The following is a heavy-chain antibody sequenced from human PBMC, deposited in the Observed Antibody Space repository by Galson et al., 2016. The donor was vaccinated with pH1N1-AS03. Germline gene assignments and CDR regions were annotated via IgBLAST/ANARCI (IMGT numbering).Heavy chain of an antibody. Sequence: SLRLSCAASGFTFDDYSMHWVRQVPGKGLEWVSGISWKSGRIGYADSVKGRFTISRDNAKNSLYLQTNSLRVEDTALYYSAKEGVKDFGSGSFYFLDYWGQGTLVTVSS. V-gene: IGHV3-9*01. CDR1: GFTFDDYS. J-gene: IGHJ4*02. D-gene: IGHD3-10*01. CDR2: ISWKSGRI. CDR3: AKEGVKDFGSGSFYFLDY.